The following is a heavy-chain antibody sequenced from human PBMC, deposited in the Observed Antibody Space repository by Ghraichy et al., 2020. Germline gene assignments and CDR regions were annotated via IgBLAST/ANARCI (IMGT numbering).Heavy chain of an antibody. CDR3: AKVCGTYYFDY. CDR1: GFTFSSFA. V-gene: IGHV3-23*01. J-gene: IGHJ4*02. Sequence: GESLNISCAASGFTFSSFAMRWVRQAPGKGLEWVSAISSSGGSTYYADSVKGRFTISRDNSKNTLYLQMNSLRAEDTAIYYCAKVCGTYYFDYWGQGTLVTVSS. CDR2: ISSSGGST. D-gene: IGHD1-26*01.